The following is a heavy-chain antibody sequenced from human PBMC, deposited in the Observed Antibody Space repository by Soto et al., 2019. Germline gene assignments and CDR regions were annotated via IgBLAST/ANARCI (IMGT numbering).Heavy chain of an antibody. Sequence: SDTLSLTCTVSGGSISIGGYYWGWIRQHPGKGLEWIGYIYYSGSTYYNPSLKSRVTISVDTSKNQFSLKLSSVTAADTAVYYCASGGYSYSMALRDGMDVWGQGTTVTVSS. V-gene: IGHV4-31*02. CDR2: IYYSGST. CDR1: GGSISIGGYY. D-gene: IGHD5-18*01. J-gene: IGHJ6*02. CDR3: ASGGYSYSMALRDGMDV.